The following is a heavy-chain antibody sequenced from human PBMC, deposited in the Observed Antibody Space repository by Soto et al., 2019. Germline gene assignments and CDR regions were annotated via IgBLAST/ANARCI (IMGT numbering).Heavy chain of an antibody. CDR3: ARDSEHSSATGDFDY. V-gene: IGHV1-18*01. CDR1: GYTFTSYG. Sequence: QVQLVQSGAEVKKPGASVKVSCKASGYTFTSYGISWVRQAPGQGLEWMGWISAYNGNTNYAQKLQGRVTMTTDTSPSTAYMELGSLRSDDTAVYYCARDSEHSSATGDFDYWGQGPLVTVSS. D-gene: IGHD6-6*01. J-gene: IGHJ4*02. CDR2: ISAYNGNT.